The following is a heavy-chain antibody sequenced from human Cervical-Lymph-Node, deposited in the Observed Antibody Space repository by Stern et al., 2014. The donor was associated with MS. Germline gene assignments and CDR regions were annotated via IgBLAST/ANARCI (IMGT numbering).Heavy chain of an antibody. CDR3: VADASGDNINH. CDR1: GLTFSRNG. J-gene: IGHJ5*02. CDR2: IRDVGSND. V-gene: IGHV3-33*01. Sequence: VQLVESGGGVVQPGRSLRLSCAASGLTFSRNGMHWVRQAPGKGLEWVAGIRDVGSNDKHVEFVKGRFTISREKSKNKVDLQMDSLKVEDTAVYYCVADASGDNINHWGQGTLVTVSS. D-gene: IGHD6-19*01.